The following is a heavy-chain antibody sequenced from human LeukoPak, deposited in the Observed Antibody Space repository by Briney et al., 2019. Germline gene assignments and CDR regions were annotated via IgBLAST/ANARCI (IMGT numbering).Heavy chain of an antibody. V-gene: IGHV3-48*03. J-gene: IGHJ4*02. CDR2: ISSSGSTI. CDR3: AREAGKKYFDY. CDR1: GFTFSSYE. Sequence: GGSLRLSCAASGFTFSSYEMSWVRQAPGKGLEWVSYISSSGSTIYYADSVKGRFTISRDNSKNTLYLQMNSLRAEDTAVHYCAREAGKKYFDYWGQGTLVTVSS.